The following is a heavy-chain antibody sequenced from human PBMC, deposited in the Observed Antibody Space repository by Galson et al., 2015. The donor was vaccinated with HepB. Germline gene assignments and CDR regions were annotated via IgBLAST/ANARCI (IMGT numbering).Heavy chain of an antibody. CDR2: ISYDGSNK. Sequence: SLRLSCAASGFTFSSYAMHWVRQAPGKGLEWVAVISYDGSNKYYADSVKGRFTISRDNSKNTLYLQMNSLRAEDTAVYYCARDYDSSGYYSSSDYWGQGTLVTVSS. D-gene: IGHD3-22*01. CDR1: GFTFSSYA. J-gene: IGHJ4*02. V-gene: IGHV3-30-3*01. CDR3: ARDYDSSGYYSSSDY.